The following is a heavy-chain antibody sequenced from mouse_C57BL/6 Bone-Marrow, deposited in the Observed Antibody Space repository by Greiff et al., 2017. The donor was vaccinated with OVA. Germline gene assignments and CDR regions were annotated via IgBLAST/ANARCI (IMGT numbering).Heavy chain of an antibody. CDR2: IDPSDSYT. Sequence: QVQLKQPGAELVMPGASVKLSCKASGYTFTSYWMHWVKQRPGQGLEWIGEIDPSDSYTNYNQKFKGKSTLTVDKSSSTAYMQLSSLTSEDSAVYYCASLYYYGSSCFAYWGQGTLVTVSA. V-gene: IGHV1-69*01. CDR1: GYTFTSYW. D-gene: IGHD1-1*01. CDR3: ASLYYYGSSCFAY. J-gene: IGHJ3*01.